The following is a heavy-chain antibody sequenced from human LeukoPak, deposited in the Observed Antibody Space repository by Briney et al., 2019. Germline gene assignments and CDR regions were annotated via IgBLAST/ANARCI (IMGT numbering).Heavy chain of an antibody. Sequence: SETLSLTCTVPGGSLSSYFWSWIWQPPGRGLWWVGYIYYSGSTNYNTSLKSRVTISVDTSKNQFSMKLSSVTAADTAVYYCARVAPQGGYSYGYYFDCWGQGTLVTVSS. CDR3: ARVAPQGGYSYGYYFDC. V-gene: IGHV4-59*01. CDR2: IYYSGST. CDR1: GGSLSSYF. D-gene: IGHD5-18*01. J-gene: IGHJ4*02.